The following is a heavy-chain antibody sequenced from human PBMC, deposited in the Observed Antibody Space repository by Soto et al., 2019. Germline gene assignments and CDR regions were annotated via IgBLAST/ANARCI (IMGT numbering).Heavy chain of an antibody. CDR3: AHSSCSGGSCYGGWFDP. D-gene: IGHD2-15*01. CDR1: GFSLSTSGVG. Sequence: QITLKESGPTLVKPTQTLTLTCTFSGFSLSTSGVGVGWIRQPPGKALEWLALIYWDDDKRYSPSLKSRLTITKDTSKIQVVLTMTNMDPVDTATYYCAHSSCSGGSCYGGWFDPWGQGTLVTVSS. CDR2: IYWDDDK. V-gene: IGHV2-5*02. J-gene: IGHJ5*02.